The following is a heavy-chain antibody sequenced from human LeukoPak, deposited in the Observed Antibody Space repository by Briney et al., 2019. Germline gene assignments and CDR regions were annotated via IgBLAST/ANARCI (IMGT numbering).Heavy chain of an antibody. Sequence: PGGSLRLSCAASGFTFDDYAMHWVRQAPGKGLEWVSLISWDGGSTYYADSVKGRFTISRDNSKNSLYLQMNSLRAEDTALYYCAKDILDGSSWPHYYYMDVWGKGTTVTVSS. D-gene: IGHD6-13*01. J-gene: IGHJ6*03. CDR1: GFTFDDYA. CDR2: ISWDGGST. CDR3: AKDILDGSSWPHYYYMDV. V-gene: IGHV3-43D*03.